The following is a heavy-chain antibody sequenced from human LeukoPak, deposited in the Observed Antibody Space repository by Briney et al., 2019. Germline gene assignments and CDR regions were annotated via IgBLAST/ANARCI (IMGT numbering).Heavy chain of an antibody. V-gene: IGHV3-23*01. CDR3: ARKNSGYYDLDY. CDR1: GFTFSSYA. J-gene: IGHJ4*02. D-gene: IGHD5-12*01. Sequence: GGSLRLSCAASGFTFSSYAMSWVRQAPGKGLEWVSSIGVSGGNTYYADSVKGRFTISRDNAKNTLYLQMNSLRAEDTAVYYCARKNSGYYDLDYWGQGTLVTVSS. CDR2: IGVSGGNT.